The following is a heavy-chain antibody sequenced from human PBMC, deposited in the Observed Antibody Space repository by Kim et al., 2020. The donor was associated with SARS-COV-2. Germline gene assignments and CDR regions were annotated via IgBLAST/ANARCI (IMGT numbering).Heavy chain of an antibody. CDR2: IYYSGST. J-gene: IGHJ4*02. CDR1: GGSISGYF. D-gene: IGHD1-26*01. V-gene: IGHV4-59*13. Sequence: SETLSLTCTVSGGSISGYFWSWIRQPPGKGLEWIGYIYYSGSTNYNPSLKSRVTISVDMSKNQFSLKLSSVAAADTAVYYCARGSLWYSGSYIDYWGQGTLVTVSS. CDR3: ARGSLWYSGSYIDY.